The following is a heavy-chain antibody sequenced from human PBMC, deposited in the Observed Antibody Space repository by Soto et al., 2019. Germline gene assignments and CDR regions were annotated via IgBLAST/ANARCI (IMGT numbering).Heavy chain of an antibody. Sequence: GEALKISCKGSGYSFTSYWIGWVRQMPGKGLEWMGIIYPGDSDTRYSPSFQGQVTISADKSISTAYLQWSSLKASDTAMYYCARGGEEMATDYYGMDVWGQGTTVPVSS. D-gene: IGHD3-16*01. CDR2: IYPGDSDT. CDR1: GYSFTSYW. J-gene: IGHJ6*02. CDR3: ARGGEEMATDYYGMDV. V-gene: IGHV5-51*01.